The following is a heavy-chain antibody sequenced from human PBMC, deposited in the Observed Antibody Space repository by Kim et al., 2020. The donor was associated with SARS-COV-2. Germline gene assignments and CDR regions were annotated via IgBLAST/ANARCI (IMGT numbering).Heavy chain of an antibody. J-gene: IGHJ5*01. CDR3: ARVTGNWRVDS. CDR1: GGSVSRGSYF. D-gene: IGHD1-1*01. Sequence: SETLSLTCTVSGGSVSRGSYFWDWIRQPPGKGLEWIGTVAYDGNTYYNASLMSRVTISADTSKNQFSLRLSSVTAADTAIYYCARVTGNWRVDSWGQGT. V-gene: IGHV4-39*07. CDR2: VAYDGNT.